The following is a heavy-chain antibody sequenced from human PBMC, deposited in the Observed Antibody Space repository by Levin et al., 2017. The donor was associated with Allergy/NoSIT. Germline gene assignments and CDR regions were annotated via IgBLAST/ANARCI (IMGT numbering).Heavy chain of an antibody. D-gene: IGHD1-26*01. CDR3: AKGKGAWELVTYYYYGMDV. V-gene: IGHV3-23*01. Sequence: ETLSLTCAASGFTFSSYAMSWVRQAPGKGLEWVSAISGSGGSTYYADSVKGRFTISRDNSKNTLYLQMNSLRAEDTAVYYCAKGKGAWELVTYYYYGMDVWGQGTTVTVSS. CDR2: ISGSGGST. CDR1: GFTFSSYA. J-gene: IGHJ6*02.